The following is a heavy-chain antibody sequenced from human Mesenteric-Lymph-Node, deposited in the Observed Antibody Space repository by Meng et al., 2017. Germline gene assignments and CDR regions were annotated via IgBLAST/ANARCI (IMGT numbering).Heavy chain of an antibody. V-gene: IGHV4-30-4*01. J-gene: IGHJ4*02. CDR1: GGSMSSGNYY. CDR2: IHHSGSA. Sequence: QGQLPESGPGLVGPSQTLSLTCTVSGGSMSSGNYYWSWIRQPPGKGLEWIGYIHHSGSAYYNPSLKSRVSISVDTSKNQFSLNLNSMTAADTAVYYCASFDHIPRRNYFDYWGQGTLVTVSS. D-gene: IGHD2-21*01. CDR3: ASFDHIPRRNYFDY.